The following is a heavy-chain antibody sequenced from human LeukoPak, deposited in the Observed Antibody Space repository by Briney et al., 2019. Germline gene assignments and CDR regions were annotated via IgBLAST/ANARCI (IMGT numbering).Heavy chain of an antibody. Sequence: SEALSLTCAVYSGSFSNYHCSWICVPPRKGLEWIGEINHSGHTNYSPSVKRPVTISSAMAKYQFFVKMTSVTVTDTAVYYCARQGQISACDVWGHGNLVIVSS. CDR2: INHSGHT. D-gene: IGHD2-21*02. J-gene: IGHJ4*01. CDR1: SGSFSNYH. V-gene: IGHV4-34*01. CDR3: ARQGQISACDV.